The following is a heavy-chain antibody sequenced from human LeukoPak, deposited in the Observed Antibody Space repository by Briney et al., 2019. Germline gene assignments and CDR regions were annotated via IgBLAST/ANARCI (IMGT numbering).Heavy chain of an antibody. V-gene: IGHV4-59*01. J-gene: IGHJ6*03. Sequence: PSETLSLTCTVSGGSISSYYWSWIRQPPGKGLEWIGYIYYSGSTNYNPSLKSRVTISVDTSKNQFSLKLSSVTAADTAVYYCASLYSSSSGDYYYYYMDVWGKGTTVTVSS. CDR1: GGSISSYY. CDR3: ASLYSSSSGDYYYYYMDV. CDR2: IYYSGST. D-gene: IGHD6-6*01.